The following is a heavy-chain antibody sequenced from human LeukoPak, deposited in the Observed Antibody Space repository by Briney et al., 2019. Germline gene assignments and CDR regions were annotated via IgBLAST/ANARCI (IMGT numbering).Heavy chain of an antibody. D-gene: IGHD4-17*01. Sequence: GGSLRLSCAASGFTFSSYAMHWVRQAPGKGLEWVAVISYDGSNKYYADSVKGRFTISRDNSKNTLYLQMNRLRAEDTAVYYCAREVPDYGDYGFDYWGQGTLVTVSS. J-gene: IGHJ4*02. CDR3: AREVPDYGDYGFDY. CDR2: ISYDGSNK. V-gene: IGHV3-30*04. CDR1: GFTFSSYA.